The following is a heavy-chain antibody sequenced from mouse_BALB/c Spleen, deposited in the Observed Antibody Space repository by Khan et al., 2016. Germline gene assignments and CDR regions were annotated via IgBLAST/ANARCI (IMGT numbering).Heavy chain of an antibody. CDR3: TRDGVRRRSYAMDY. D-gene: IGHD2-14*01. J-gene: IGHJ4*01. V-gene: IGHV1-69*02. CDR2: IYPSDRYT. CDR1: GYTFTSYW. Sequence: QVQLKQSGAELVRPGASVKLSCKASGYTFTSYWINWVRQRPGQGLEWIGNIYPSDRYTNYNQKFKDKATLTVDKSSSTAYMQLSSPTAGDSAVYYCTRDGVRRRSYAMDYWGQGTSVTVSS.